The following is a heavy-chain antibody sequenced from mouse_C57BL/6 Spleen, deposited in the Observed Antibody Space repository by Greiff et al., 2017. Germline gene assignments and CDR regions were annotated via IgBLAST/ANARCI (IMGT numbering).Heavy chain of an antibody. D-gene: IGHD1-1*01. CDR1: GYTFTTYP. J-gene: IGHJ2*01. Sequence: QVQLQQSGADLVKPGASVKMSCKASGYTFTTYPIEWMKQNHGKSLEWIGNFHPYNDDTKYNEKFKGKSTLTVEKSSSTVYLELSRLTSDDSAVYYCARGTGSSSLFDYWGQGTTLTVSS. CDR2: FHPYNDDT. CDR3: ARGTGSSSLFDY. V-gene: IGHV1-47*01.